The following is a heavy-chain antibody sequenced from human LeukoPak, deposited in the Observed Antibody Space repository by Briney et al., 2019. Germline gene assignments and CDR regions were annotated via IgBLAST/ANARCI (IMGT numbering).Heavy chain of an antibody. V-gene: IGHV3-21*01. CDR1: GFTFSTYS. Sequence: GGSLRLSCAAPGFTFSTYSMNWVRQAPGKGLEWVSSISGSSSYIYYADSVKGRFTISRDSAQNSLYLQMNSLRAEDTAVYYCARGQSYGWFDPWGQGTLVTVSS. D-gene: IGHD5-18*01. J-gene: IGHJ5*02. CDR3: ARGQSYGWFDP. CDR2: ISGSSSYI.